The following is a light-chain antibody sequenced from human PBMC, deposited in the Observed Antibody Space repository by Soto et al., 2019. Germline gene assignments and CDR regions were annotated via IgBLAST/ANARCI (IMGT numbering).Light chain of an antibody. CDR3: QQYANSTWT. J-gene: IGKJ1*01. Sequence: EIVLTQSPGTLSLSPGERATLSCRASQSVSSSFLAWYQQKPGQAPRLLIYGASSRATGIPDRFSGSGSGTDFNLSISRLEPEAFAVYYCQQYANSTWTFGQGTTVQIK. CDR2: GAS. CDR1: QSVSSSF. V-gene: IGKV3-20*01.